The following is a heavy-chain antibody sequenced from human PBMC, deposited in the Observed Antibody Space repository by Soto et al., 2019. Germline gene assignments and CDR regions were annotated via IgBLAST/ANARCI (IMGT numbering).Heavy chain of an antibody. J-gene: IGHJ6*02. V-gene: IGHV2-70*01. D-gene: IGHD3-3*01. CDR3: ARIVTIFGVVSDYYYGMDV. CDR2: IDWDDDK. CDR1: GFSLSTSGMC. Sequence: GSGPTLVNPTQTLTLTCTFSGFSLSTSGMCVSWIRQPPGKALEWLALIDWDDDKYYSTSLKTRLTISKVTSKNQVVLTMTNMDPVDTATYYCARIVTIFGVVSDYYYGMDVWGQGTTVTVSS.